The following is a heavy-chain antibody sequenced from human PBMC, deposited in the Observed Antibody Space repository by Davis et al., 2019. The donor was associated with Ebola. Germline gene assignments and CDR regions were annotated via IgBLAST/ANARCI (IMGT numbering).Heavy chain of an antibody. V-gene: IGHV1-18*01. CDR2: ITTHNNNT. CDR3: ARGLGVFGVVPDAFDV. J-gene: IGHJ3*01. CDR1: GYTFMRHG. D-gene: IGHD3-3*01. Sequence: ASVKVSCKASGYTFMRHGISWVRQAPGQGLEWLGWITTHNNNTHSTKNLQGRLTMTTDASTSTAYLGLRGLRSDDTAVYYCARGLGVFGVVPDAFDVWGQGTMVTTSS.